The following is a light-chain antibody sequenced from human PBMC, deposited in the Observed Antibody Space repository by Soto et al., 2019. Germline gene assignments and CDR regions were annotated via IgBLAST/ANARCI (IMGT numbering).Light chain of an antibody. CDR2: GAS. J-gene: IGKJ5*01. CDR1: QSVSSSY. Sequence: EIVLTQTTGTLSLSPGERATLSCRASQSVSSSYLAWYQQKPGQAPRLLIYGASSRATGIPDRFSGSGSGTDFTLTISRLEPEDLAVYYCQQYGSSPITFVQEPRPEI. CDR3: QQYGSSPIT. V-gene: IGKV3-20*01.